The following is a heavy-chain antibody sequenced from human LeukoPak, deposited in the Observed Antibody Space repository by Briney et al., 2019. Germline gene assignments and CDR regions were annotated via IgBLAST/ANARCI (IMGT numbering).Heavy chain of an antibody. CDR2: ISSSSSYI. CDR3: ARVVDTAMVDY. Sequence: GSLRLSCAASGFTFSSYSMNWVGQPPGRGLEWVSSISSSSSYIYYADSVKGRFTISRDNAKNSLYLQMNSLRAEDTAVYYCARVVDTAMVDYWGQGTLVTVSS. D-gene: IGHD5-18*01. CDR1: GFTFSSYS. V-gene: IGHV3-21*01. J-gene: IGHJ4*02.